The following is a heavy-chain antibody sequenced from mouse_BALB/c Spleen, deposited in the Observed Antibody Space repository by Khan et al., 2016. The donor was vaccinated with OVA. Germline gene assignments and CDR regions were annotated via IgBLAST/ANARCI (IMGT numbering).Heavy chain of an antibody. CDR3: ARQPYNHYYIMDY. V-gene: IGHV2-6-1*01. Sequence: QVQLKESGPGLVAPSQSLSITCTISGFSLTNYGVHWVRQPPGKGLEWLVVIWSDGSATFNSALKSRLSISKDNSKNQVFLKMNSLQTDDTAMYYCARQPYNHYYIMDYWGQGTSVTGSS. CDR1: GFSLTNYG. CDR2: IWSDGSA. D-gene: IGHD2-10*01. J-gene: IGHJ4*01.